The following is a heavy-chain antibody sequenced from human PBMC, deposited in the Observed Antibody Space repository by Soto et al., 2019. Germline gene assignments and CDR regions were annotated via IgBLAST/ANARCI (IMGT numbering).Heavy chain of an antibody. J-gene: IGHJ4*02. V-gene: IGHV4-4*02. CDR2: IYHSGST. D-gene: IGHD3-9*01. CDR1: GGSIISSNW. Sequence: PXGTLSLTCAVSGGSIISSNWWNCVRQPPGKGLEWIGEIYHSGSTYYKPSLKSRVAMSVDTSKNQFSLKLTSATAADTAVYYCARRDWSGSTSHFYFDYWGQGVLVTVSS. CDR3: ARRDWSGSTSHFYFDY.